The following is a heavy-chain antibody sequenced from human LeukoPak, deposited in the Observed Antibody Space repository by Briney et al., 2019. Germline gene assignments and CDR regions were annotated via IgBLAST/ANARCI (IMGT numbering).Heavy chain of an antibody. CDR2: MYQDGSAI. J-gene: IGHJ4*02. V-gene: IGHV3-7*01. Sequence: GGSLRLSCAASGFTFRRHWMSWVRQAPGKGLERVAYMYQDGSAISSVDSVKGRFTISRDNDKISLYLHMNGLTVADTAVYYCARTVPGYPDDYFDYWGQGTLVTVSS. CDR1: GFTFRRHW. CDR3: ARTVPGYPDDYFDY. D-gene: IGHD6-19*01.